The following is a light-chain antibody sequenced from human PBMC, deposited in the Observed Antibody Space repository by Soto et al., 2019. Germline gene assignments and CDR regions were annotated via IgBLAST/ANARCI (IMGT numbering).Light chain of an antibody. Sequence: QTVVTQEPSISVSPGGTVTLTCGLSSGSVSTSHSPSWYQQIPGQPPRTLMYSTNTRSYGVPDRFSGSIVGNKAALTITGARTEDKSDYYCVLYMGVGIDCAFGGGTKVTVL. J-gene: IGLJ3*02. CDR3: VLYMGVGIDCA. V-gene: IGLV8-61*01. CDR2: STN. CDR1: SGSVSTSHS.